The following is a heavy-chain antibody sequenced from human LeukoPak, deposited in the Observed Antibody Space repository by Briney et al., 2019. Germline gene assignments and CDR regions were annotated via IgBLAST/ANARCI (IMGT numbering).Heavy chain of an antibody. CDR2: VHHSGST. Sequence: PSETLSLTCGVSGYSISSGYYWGWIRQPPGKGLEWIGSVHHSGSTYYNPSLKSRITISVDTSKNHFSLKLSSVTAADTAVYYCASLYGGNSWNFDYWGQGTLVTVS. CDR1: GYSISSGYY. J-gene: IGHJ4*02. CDR3: ASLYGGNSWNFDY. V-gene: IGHV4-38-2*01. D-gene: IGHD4-23*01.